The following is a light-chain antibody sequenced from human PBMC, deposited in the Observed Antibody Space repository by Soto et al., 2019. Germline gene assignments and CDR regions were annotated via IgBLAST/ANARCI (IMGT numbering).Light chain of an antibody. CDR3: QQRSNWPPIT. V-gene: IGKV3-11*01. Sequence: EVVLTQSPVTLSLSPGERATLSCRASQSVDSYLAWYQQKPGQAPRLLIYDVSNRATGIPARFSGTGSGTDFTLTISSLEPEDFAVYYCQQRSNWPPITFGQGTRLEIK. J-gene: IGKJ5*01. CDR2: DVS. CDR1: QSVDSY.